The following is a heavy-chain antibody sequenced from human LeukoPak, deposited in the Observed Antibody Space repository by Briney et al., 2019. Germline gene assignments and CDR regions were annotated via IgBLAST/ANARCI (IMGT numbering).Heavy chain of an antibody. J-gene: IGHJ4*02. Sequence: GESLKISCKGSGYSFTSYWIGWVRQMPGKGLEWMGIIYPGDSDTRYSPSFQGQVTISADKSISTAYLQWSSLKASDTAMYYCARHGPTGYSSGWFFDYWGQGTLVNVSS. V-gene: IGHV5-51*01. CDR1: GYSFTSYW. D-gene: IGHD6-19*01. CDR2: IYPGDSDT. CDR3: ARHGPTGYSSGWFFDY.